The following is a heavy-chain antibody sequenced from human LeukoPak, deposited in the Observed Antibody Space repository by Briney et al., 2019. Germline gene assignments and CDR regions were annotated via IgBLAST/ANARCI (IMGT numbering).Heavy chain of an antibody. CDR1: GYTFTSYD. CDR3: ARGHRGTIFGVVTYYGMDV. D-gene: IGHD3-3*01. V-gene: IGHV1-8*01. J-gene: IGHJ6*02. CDR2: MNPNSGNT. Sequence: ASVKVSCKASGYTFTSYDINWVRQATGQGLEWMGWMNPNSGNTGYAQKFQGRVTMTRNTSISTAYMELSSLRSEDTAVYDCARGHRGTIFGVVTYYGMDVWGQGTTVTVSS.